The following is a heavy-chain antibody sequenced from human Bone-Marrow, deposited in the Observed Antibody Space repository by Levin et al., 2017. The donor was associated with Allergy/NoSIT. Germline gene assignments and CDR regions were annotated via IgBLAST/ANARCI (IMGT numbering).Heavy chain of an antibody. CDR2: IYHSGST. D-gene: IGHD7-27*01. Sequence: PSETLSLTCGVSDDSISSSNWWTWVRQPPGKGLEWLGEIYHSGSTNYNPSLKSRVTISVEKSKNQFSLKLSSLTAADTAVYYCARRNVLAPGEDWFDPWGQGILVTVSS. CDR3: ARRNVLAPGEDWFDP. J-gene: IGHJ5*02. V-gene: IGHV4-4*02. CDR1: DDSISSSNW.